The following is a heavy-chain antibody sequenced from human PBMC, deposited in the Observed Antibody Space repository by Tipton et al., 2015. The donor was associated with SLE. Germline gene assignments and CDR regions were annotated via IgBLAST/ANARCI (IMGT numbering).Heavy chain of an antibody. CDR3: ARRRLANENYYYYYYMDV. D-gene: IGHD3-9*01. J-gene: IGHJ6*03. CDR2: ISSSSSYT. Sequence: QVQLVQSGGGLVKPGGSLRLSCAASGFTFSDYYMSWIRQAPGKGLEWVSYISSSSSYTNYADSVKGRFTISRDNAKNSLYLQMNSLRAEDTAVYYCARRRLANENYYYYYYMDVWGKGTTVTVSS. CDR1: GFTFSDYY. V-gene: IGHV3-11*06.